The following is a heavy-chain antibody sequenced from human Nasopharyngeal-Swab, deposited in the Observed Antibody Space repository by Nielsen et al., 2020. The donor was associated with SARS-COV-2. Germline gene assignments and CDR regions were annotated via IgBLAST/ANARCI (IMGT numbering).Heavy chain of an antibody. CDR3: VAAVSGTSRTYYDY. CDR2: ISYDGSNK. J-gene: IGHJ4*02. CDR1: GFTFSSYG. Sequence: GESLKISCAASGFTFSSYGMHWVRQAPGKGLEWVAVISYDGSNKYYADSVKGRFTISRDNSKNTLYLQMNSLRAEDTAIYFCVAAVSGTSRTYYDYWGQGSLVTVSS. V-gene: IGHV3-30*03. D-gene: IGHD3-22*01.